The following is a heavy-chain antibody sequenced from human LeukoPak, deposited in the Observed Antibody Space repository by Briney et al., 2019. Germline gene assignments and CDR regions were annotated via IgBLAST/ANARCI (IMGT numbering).Heavy chain of an antibody. CDR3: AKSDYYGASDY. V-gene: IGHV4-59*01. Sequence: SETLSLTCTVSGDSISGYYWSWIRQPPGKGLEWIGYIYYSGSTSYNPSLKSRVTISVDTFRNQFSLKLTSVTAADTAIYYCAKSDYYGASDYWGQGTLVTVSS. J-gene: IGHJ4*02. CDR1: GDSISGYY. D-gene: IGHD3-10*01. CDR2: IYYSGST.